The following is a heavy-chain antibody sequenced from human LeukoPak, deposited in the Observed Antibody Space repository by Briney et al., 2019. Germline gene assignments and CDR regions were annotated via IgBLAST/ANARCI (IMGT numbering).Heavy chain of an antibody. CDR3: ARGGSLKVTVTTYGY. CDR1: GFTFSSYA. Sequence: GGSLRLSCAASGFTFSSYAMSWVRQAPGKGLEWVSAISGSGGSTYYADSVKGRFTISRDNSKNTLYLQMNSPRAEDTAVYYCARGGSLKVTVTTYGYWGQGTLVTVSS. V-gene: IGHV3-23*01. J-gene: IGHJ4*02. D-gene: IGHD4-17*01. CDR2: ISGSGGST.